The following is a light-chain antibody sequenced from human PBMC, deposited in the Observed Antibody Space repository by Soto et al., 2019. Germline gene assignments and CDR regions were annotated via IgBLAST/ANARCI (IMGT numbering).Light chain of an antibody. V-gene: IGLV1-40*01. CDR2: GNS. J-gene: IGLJ2*01. CDR3: QSYDSSLSGVV. Sequence: QSVLTQPPSVSGAPGQRVTISCTGSSSNIGAGYDVHWYQQLPGTAPKLLIYGNSNRPSGVPDRFSGSKSGTSASLAITGLHAEDEADYYCQSYDSSLSGVVCGGGTKVTVL. CDR1: SSNIGAGYD.